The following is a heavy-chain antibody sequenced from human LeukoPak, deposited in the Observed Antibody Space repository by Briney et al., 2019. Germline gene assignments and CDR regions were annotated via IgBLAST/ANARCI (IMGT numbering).Heavy chain of an antibody. Sequence: GGSLRLSCAASGFTFRSYGMHWVRQAQGKGLEWVAVIWSDGSQQHYADSVKGRFTISRDNSKNTLYLQMDSLRVDDTAVYYCARSSDSSDLGYWGQGTLVTVSS. CDR3: ARSSDSSDLGY. D-gene: IGHD6-25*01. J-gene: IGHJ4*02. CDR1: GFTFRSYG. CDR2: IWSDGSQQ. V-gene: IGHV3-33*01.